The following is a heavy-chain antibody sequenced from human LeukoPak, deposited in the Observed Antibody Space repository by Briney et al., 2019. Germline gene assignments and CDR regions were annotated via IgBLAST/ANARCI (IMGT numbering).Heavy chain of an antibody. V-gene: IGHV4-39*07. CDR2: IYYSGST. Sequence: PSETLSLTCTVSGGSISSSNYCWGWIRQPPGKGLEWIGSIYYSGSTYYNPSLKSRVTISVDTSKNQFSLKLSSVTAADTAVYYCARAGGSYPPAAFDIWGQGTMVTVSS. CDR1: GGSISSSNYC. CDR3: ARAGGSYPPAAFDI. D-gene: IGHD1-26*01. J-gene: IGHJ3*02.